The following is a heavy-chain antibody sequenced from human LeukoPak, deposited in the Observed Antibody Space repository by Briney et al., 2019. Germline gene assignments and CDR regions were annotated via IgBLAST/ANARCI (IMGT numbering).Heavy chain of an antibody. J-gene: IGHJ1*01. V-gene: IGHV3-23*01. CDR2: ISGSGGST. CDR3: AKAYYYDSSGAFQH. Sequence: GGSLRLPCAASGFTFSSYAMSWVRQAPGKGLEWVSAISGSGGSTYYADSVKGRFTISRDNSKNTLYLQMNSLRAEDTAVYYCAKAYYYDSSGAFQHWGQGTLVTVSS. CDR1: GFTFSSYA. D-gene: IGHD3-22*01.